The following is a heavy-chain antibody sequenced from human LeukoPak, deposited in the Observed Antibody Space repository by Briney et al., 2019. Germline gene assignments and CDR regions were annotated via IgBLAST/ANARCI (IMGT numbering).Heavy chain of an antibody. Sequence: GGSLRLSCAASGFSFSNYAMSWVRQGPGKGLEWVSSISSSSSYIYYADSVKGRFTISRDNAKNSLYLQMNSLRAEDTAVYYCAELGITMIGGVWGKGTTVTISS. V-gene: IGHV3-21*01. CDR1: GFSFSNYA. D-gene: IGHD3-10*02. CDR2: ISSSSSYI. J-gene: IGHJ6*04. CDR3: AELGITMIGGV.